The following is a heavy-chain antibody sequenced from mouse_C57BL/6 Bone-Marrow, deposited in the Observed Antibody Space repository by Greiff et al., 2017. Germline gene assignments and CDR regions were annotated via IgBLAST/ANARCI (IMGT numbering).Heavy chain of an antibody. CDR2: ISDGGSYT. V-gene: IGHV5-4*03. Sequence: EVMLVESGGGLVKPGGSLKLSCAASGFTFSSYAMSWVRQTPAKRLQWVATISDGGSYTNYPDNVKGRFTISRDNAKNNLYLQMSHLKSEDTAMYYCARGYYGSSWFAYWGQGTLVTVSA. J-gene: IGHJ3*01. CDR1: GFTFSSYA. D-gene: IGHD1-1*01. CDR3: ARGYYGSSWFAY.